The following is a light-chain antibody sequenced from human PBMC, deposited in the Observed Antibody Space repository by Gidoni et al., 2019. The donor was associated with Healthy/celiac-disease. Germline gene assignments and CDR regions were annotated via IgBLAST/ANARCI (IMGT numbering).Light chain of an antibody. CDR1: QSVSSY. CDR3: QQRSNWPRALT. Sequence: DIVLTPSPATLSLSPGERATLSCRASQSVSSYLAWYQQKPGQAPRLLIYDASNRATGIPARFSGSGSGTDFTLTISSLEPEDFAVYYCQQRSNWPRALTFGGGTKVEIK. CDR2: DAS. V-gene: IGKV3-11*01. J-gene: IGKJ4*01.